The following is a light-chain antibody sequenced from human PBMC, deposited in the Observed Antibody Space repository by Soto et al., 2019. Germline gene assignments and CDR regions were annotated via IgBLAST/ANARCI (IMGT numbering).Light chain of an antibody. CDR2: GAS. CDR3: HQYASSPMT. Sequence: EIVLTQSPGTLSLSPGERATLSCRASQSVGNSYLAWYQQKPGQAPRLLIHGASSRATGIPDRFSGSGSGTAFTLTIPRLEPEDFAVYSCHQYASSPMTFGQGTQVEIK. CDR1: QSVGNSY. V-gene: IGKV3-20*01. J-gene: IGKJ1*01.